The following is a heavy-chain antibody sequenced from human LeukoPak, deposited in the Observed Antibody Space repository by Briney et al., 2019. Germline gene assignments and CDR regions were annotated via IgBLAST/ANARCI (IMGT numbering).Heavy chain of an antibody. CDR3: ARARGIGIAAAGDFDY. CDR2: IYYSGST. D-gene: IGHD6-13*01. Sequence: PSETPSLTCTVSGGSISSYYWSWIRQPPGKGLEWIGYIYYSGSTNYNPSLKSRVTISVDTSKNQFSLKLSSVTAADTAVYYCARARGIGIAAAGDFDYWGQGTLVTVSS. J-gene: IGHJ4*02. V-gene: IGHV4-59*01. CDR1: GGSISSYY.